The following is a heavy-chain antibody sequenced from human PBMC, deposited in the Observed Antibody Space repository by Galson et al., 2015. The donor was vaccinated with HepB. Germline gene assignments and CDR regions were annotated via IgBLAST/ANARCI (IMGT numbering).Heavy chain of an antibody. V-gene: IGHV3-21*01. CDR1: GFTFSSYS. J-gene: IGHJ4*02. D-gene: IGHD4-17*01. Sequence: SLRLSCAASGFTFSSYSMNWVRQAPGKGLEWVSSISSSSSYIYYADSVKGRFTISRDNAKNSLYLQMNSLRAEDTAVYYCASQGLYGDYVGYFDYWGQGTLVTVSS. CDR2: ISSSSSYI. CDR3: ASQGLYGDYVGYFDY.